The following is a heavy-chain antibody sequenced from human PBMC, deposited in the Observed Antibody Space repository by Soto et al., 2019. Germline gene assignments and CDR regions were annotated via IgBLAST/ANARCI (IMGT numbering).Heavy chain of an antibody. CDR2: ISYDGSNK. D-gene: IGHD1-26*01. CDR3: AKDVQWEQRGGFRNPRRNLPVDY. CDR1: GFTFSSYG. V-gene: IGHV3-30*18. Sequence: GGSLRFSCAASGFTFSSYGMHWVRQAPGKGLEWVAVISYDGSNKYYADSVKGRFTISRDNSKNKLYLQMNSLRAEDTAVYYCAKDVQWEQRGGFRNPRRNLPVDYWGQGTLVTVSS. J-gene: IGHJ4*02.